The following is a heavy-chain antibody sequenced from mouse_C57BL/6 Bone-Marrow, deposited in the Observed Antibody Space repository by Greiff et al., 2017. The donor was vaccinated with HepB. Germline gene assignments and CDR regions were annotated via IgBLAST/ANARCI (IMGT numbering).Heavy chain of an antibody. D-gene: IGHD1-1*01. V-gene: IGHV2-2*01. CDR1: GFSLTSYG. J-gene: IGHJ2*01. CDR3: ARNYYGSLYYFDY. CDR2: IWSGGST. Sequence: VQVVESGPGLVQPSQSLSITCTVSGFSLTSYGVHWVRQSPGKGLEWLGVIWSGGSTDYNAAFISRLSISKDNSKSQVFFKMNSLQADDTAIYYCARNYYGSLYYFDYWGQGTTLTVSS.